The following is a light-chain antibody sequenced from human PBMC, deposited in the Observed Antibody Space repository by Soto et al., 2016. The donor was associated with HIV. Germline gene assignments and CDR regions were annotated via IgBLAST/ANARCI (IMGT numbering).Light chain of an antibody. J-gene: IGKJ1*01. V-gene: IGKV1-39*01. Sequence: DIQMTQSPPSLSASVGDRVTITCRASQSISSYLNWYQQKPGKAPKLLIYAASSLQSGVPSRFSGSGSGTDFTLTISSLQPEDSATYYCQQSYSTTRTFGQGTKVEIK. CDR2: AAS. CDR1: QSISSY. CDR3: QQSYSTTRT.